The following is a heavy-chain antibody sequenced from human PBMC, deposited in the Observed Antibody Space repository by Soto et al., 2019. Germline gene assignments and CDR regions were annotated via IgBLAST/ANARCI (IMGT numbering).Heavy chain of an antibody. V-gene: IGHV4-31*03. J-gene: IGHJ1*01. D-gene: IGHD6-6*01. CDR2: IYYSGST. Sequence: SETLSLTCTVSGGSISSGGYYWSWIRQHPGKGLEWIGYIYYSGSTYYNPSLKSRGTISVDTSKNQFSLKLSSVPAPATAVYYSALSIAALFPELWGPGTLVTVS. CDR1: GGSISSGGYY. CDR3: ALSIAALFPEL.